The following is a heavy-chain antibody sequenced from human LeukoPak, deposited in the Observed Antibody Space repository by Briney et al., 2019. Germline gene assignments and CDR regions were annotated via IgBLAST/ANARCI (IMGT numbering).Heavy chain of an antibody. CDR1: GFTFEDHA. CDR3: AKDMQWLVPFPHY. V-gene: IGHV3-43*02. Sequence: PGGSLRLSCAASGFTFEDHAMHWLRQPPGKGLEWVSLISGDGVVTYYADSVKGRFTISRDNSKNSLYLQINSLRIEDTALYYCAKDMQWLVPFPHYWGQGTLVTVSS. J-gene: IGHJ4*02. D-gene: IGHD6-19*01. CDR2: ISGDGVVT.